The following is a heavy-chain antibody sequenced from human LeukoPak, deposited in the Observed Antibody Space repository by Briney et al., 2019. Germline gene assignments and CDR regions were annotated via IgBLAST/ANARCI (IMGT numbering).Heavy chain of an antibody. D-gene: IGHD1-26*01. CDR1: GXTLDDYA. Sequence: GGSLRLSCVASGXTLDDYALHWVRQAPGKGLEWIFLISGDGDNTYYANSVKGRFTISRDKSKNSLYLQMSSLRAEDTALYYCAKGVRSGTYYNCFDPWGQGTLVTVSS. V-gene: IGHV3-43*02. J-gene: IGHJ5*02. CDR2: ISGDGDNT. CDR3: AKGVRSGTYYNCFDP.